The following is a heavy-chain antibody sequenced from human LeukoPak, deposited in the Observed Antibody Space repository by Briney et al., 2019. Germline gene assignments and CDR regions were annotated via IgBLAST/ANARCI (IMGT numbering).Heavy chain of an antibody. Sequence: SETLSLTCAVSGYSISSGYYRGWIRQPPGKGLEWIGSIYHSGSTYYNPSLKSRVTISVDTSKNQFSLKLSSVTAADTAVYYCAKSERNVGPFDYWGQGTLVAVSS. CDR2: IYHSGST. J-gene: IGHJ4*02. CDR3: AKSERNVGPFDY. D-gene: IGHD1-14*01. CDR1: GYSISSGYY. V-gene: IGHV4-38-2*01.